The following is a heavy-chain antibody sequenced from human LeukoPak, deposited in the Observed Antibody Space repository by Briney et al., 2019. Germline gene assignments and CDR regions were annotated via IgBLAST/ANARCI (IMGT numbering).Heavy chain of an antibody. Sequence: SGGSLRLSCAASGFTFSSYSMNWVRQAPGKGLEWVATFSSGGRTSYADSVKGRFTISRDTSQNTVYLQMNSLRDEDTALYYCASILYGWGQGTLVTVSS. CDR1: GFTFSSYS. J-gene: IGHJ4*02. CDR3: ASILYG. CDR2: FSSGGRT. D-gene: IGHD2/OR15-2a*01. V-gene: IGHV3-53*01.